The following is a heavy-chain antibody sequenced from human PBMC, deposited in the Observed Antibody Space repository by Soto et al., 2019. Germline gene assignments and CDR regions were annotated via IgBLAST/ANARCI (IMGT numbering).Heavy chain of an antibody. CDR3: ARDRVYCSGGSCHQYYTGFDP. J-gene: IGHJ5*02. Sequence: GASVKVSCKASGYTFTGYYMHWVRQAPGQGLEWMGWINPNSGGTNYAQKFQGWVTMTRDTSISTAYMELSRLRSDDTAVYYRARDRVYCSGGSCHQYYTGFDPWGQGTLVTVSS. CDR2: INPNSGGT. V-gene: IGHV1-2*04. D-gene: IGHD2-15*01. CDR1: GYTFTGYY.